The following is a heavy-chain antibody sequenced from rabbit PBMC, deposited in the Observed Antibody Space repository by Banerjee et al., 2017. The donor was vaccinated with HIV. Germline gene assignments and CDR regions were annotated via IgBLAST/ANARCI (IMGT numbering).Heavy chain of an antibody. J-gene: IGHJ4*01. D-gene: IGHD6-1*01. CDR3: ARDYAGYAGYGYGYFNL. Sequence: QEQLVESGGGLVTLGGSLKLSCKASGFSLSSTYWICWVRQAPGKGLEWIACIVGGSGGNTYYASWAKGRFTISKTSSTTVTLQMTSLTAADTATYFCARDYAGYAGYGYGYFNLWGPGTLVTVS. CDR1: GFSLSSTYW. CDR2: IVGGSGGNT. V-gene: IGHV1S45*01.